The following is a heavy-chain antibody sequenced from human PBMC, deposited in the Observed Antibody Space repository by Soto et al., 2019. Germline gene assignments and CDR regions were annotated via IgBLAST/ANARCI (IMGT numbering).Heavy chain of an antibody. CDR2: IYYSGST. D-gene: IGHD3-10*01. Sequence: SETLSLTCTVSGGSIISYYWSWIRQPPWKGLEWIGYIYYSGSTNYNPSLKSRVTIPVDTSKNQFSLKLSSVTAADTAVYYCARRYGVAFDIWGQGTMVTV. CDR3: ARRYGVAFDI. CDR1: GGSIISYY. V-gene: IGHV4-59*08. J-gene: IGHJ3*02.